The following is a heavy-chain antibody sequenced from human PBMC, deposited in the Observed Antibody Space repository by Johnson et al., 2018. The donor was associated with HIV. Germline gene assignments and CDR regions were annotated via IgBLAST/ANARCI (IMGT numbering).Heavy chain of an antibody. Sequence: VQLVESGGGVVRPGGSLRLSCGASGFTFDDYDMSWVRQAPGKGLEWVSGINWNDGSTGYAKSVKGRFTISRDNSKNTLYLQMSSLRPEDTAVYYCARGGMWFGGYDAFDIWGQGTMVTVSS. D-gene: IGHD3-10*01. CDR3: ARGGMWFGGYDAFDI. CDR2: INWNDGST. CDR1: GFTFDDYD. J-gene: IGHJ3*02. V-gene: IGHV3-20*04.